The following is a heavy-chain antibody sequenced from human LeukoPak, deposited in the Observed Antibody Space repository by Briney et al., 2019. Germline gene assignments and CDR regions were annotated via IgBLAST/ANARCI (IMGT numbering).Heavy chain of an antibody. D-gene: IGHD5-18*01. CDR1: GYTFTSYY. CDR2: INPSGGST. CDR3: ARDEGSGTARYYFDY. V-gene: IGHV1-46*01. J-gene: IGHJ4*02. Sequence: ASAKVSCKASGYTFTSYYMHWVRQAPGQGLEWMGIINPSGGSTSYAQKFQGRVTMTRDTSTSTVYMELSSLRSEDTAVYYCARDEGSGTARYYFDYWGQGTLVTVSS.